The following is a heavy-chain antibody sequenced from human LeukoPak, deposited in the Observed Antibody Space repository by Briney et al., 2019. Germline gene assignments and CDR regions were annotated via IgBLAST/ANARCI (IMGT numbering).Heavy chain of an antibody. D-gene: IGHD1-26*01. CDR2: ISYDGSNK. Sequence: GRSLRLSCAASGFTFSSYAMHWVRQAPGKGLEWVAVISYDGSNKYYADSVKGRFTISRDNSKNTLYLQMNSLRAEDTAVYYCARESGRGLDYWGQGTLVTVSS. J-gene: IGHJ4*02. CDR3: ARESGRGLDY. CDR1: GFTFSSYA. V-gene: IGHV3-30-3*01.